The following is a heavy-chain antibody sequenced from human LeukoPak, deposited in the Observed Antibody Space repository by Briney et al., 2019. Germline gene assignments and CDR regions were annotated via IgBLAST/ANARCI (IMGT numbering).Heavy chain of an antibody. D-gene: IGHD4-17*01. V-gene: IGHV3-30-3*01. CDR2: ISYDGSNK. CDR3: ARERYGDWNFDY. Sequence: GRSLRLSCAASGFTFSSYAMHWVRQAPGKGLEWVAVISYDGSNKYYVDSVKGRFTISRDNSKNTLYLQMNSLRDEDTALYYCARERYGDWNFDYWGRGTLVTVSS. J-gene: IGHJ4*02. CDR1: GFTFSSYA.